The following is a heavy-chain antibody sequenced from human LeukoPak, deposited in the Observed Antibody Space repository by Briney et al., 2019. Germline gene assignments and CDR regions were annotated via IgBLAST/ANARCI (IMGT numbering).Heavy chain of an antibody. V-gene: IGHV1-46*01. CDR1: GYTFTSYY. J-gene: IGHJ5*02. D-gene: IGHD4-17*01. CDR2: INPSGGST. Sequence: ASVKVSCKASGYTFTSYYMHWVRQASGQGLEWMGIINPSGGSTSYAQKFQGRVTMTRDTSTSTVYMELSSLRSEDTAVYYCAHGDTSGVLWFDPWGQGTLVTVSS. CDR3: AHGDTSGVLWFDP.